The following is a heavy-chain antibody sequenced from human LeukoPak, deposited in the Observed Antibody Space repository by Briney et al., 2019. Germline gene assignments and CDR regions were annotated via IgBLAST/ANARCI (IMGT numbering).Heavy chain of an antibody. J-gene: IGHJ5*02. CDR2: LQYDGSNK. CDR1: GFTFSSYG. CDR3: ARLIAAAGTWWFDP. D-gene: IGHD6-13*01. V-gene: IGHV3-30*12. Sequence: GGSLRLSCAASGFTFSSYGMHWVRQAPGKGLEWVAYLQYDGSNKQYADSVKGRFSISRDNSKNILYLQMNSLRAEDTAVYYCARLIAAAGTWWFDPWGQGTLVTVSS.